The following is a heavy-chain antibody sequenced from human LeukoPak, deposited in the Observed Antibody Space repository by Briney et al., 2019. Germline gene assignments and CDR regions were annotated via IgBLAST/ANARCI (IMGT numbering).Heavy chain of an antibody. J-gene: IGHJ6*02. CDR3: ARRQPRYSGSYYYGMDV. V-gene: IGHV3-21*01. Sequence: GGSLRLSCAASGFTFSSYSMDWVRQAPGKGLEWVSSISSSSSYIYYADSVKGRFTISRDNAKNSLYLQMNSLRAEDTAVYYCARRQPRYSGSYYYGMDVWGQGTTVTVSS. D-gene: IGHD1-26*01. CDR1: GFTFSSYS. CDR2: ISSSSSYI.